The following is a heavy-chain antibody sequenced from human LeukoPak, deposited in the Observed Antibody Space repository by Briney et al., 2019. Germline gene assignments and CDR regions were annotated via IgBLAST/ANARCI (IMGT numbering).Heavy chain of an antibody. Sequence: PGGSLRLSCAASGFTFSSYAMSWVRQAPGKGLEWVSSISGSGGSTYYADSVNGRFTISRDNSKNTLYLQMNSLRAEDTAVYYCAKGYYDFWSGYYLSAGAFDYWGQGTLVTVSS. J-gene: IGHJ4*02. CDR1: GFTFSSYA. V-gene: IGHV3-23*01. CDR3: AKGYYDFWSGYYLSAGAFDY. D-gene: IGHD3-3*01. CDR2: ISGSGGST.